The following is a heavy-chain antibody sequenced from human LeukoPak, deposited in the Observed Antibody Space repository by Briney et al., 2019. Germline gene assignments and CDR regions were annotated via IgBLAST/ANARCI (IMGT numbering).Heavy chain of an antibody. CDR1: GGTFSSYA. Sequence: SVKVSCKASGGTFSSYAISWVRQAPGQGLEWMGGIIPIFGTANYAQKFQGRVTITPDKSTSTAYMELSSLRSEDTAVYYCARLSDILTGYYGYWGQGTLVTVSS. CDR3: ARLSDILTGYYGY. J-gene: IGHJ4*02. V-gene: IGHV1-69*06. CDR2: IIPIFGTA. D-gene: IGHD3-9*01.